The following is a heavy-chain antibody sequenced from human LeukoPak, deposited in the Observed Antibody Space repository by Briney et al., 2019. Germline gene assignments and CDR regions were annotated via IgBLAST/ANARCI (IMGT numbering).Heavy chain of an antibody. J-gene: IGHJ6*03. CDR3: ARGRREQLVRPSYYYYYMDV. CDR1: GGTFSSYA. V-gene: IGHV1-69*04. CDR2: IIPILGIA. D-gene: IGHD6-6*01. Sequence: ASVKVSCKASGGTFSSYAISWVRQAPGQGLEWMGRIIPILGIANYAQKFQGRVTITADKSTSTAYMELSSLRSEDTAVYYCARGRREQLVRPSYYYYYMDVWGKGTTVTVSS.